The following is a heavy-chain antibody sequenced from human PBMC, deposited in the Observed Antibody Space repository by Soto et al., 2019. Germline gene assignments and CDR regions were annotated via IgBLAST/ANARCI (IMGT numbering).Heavy chain of an antibody. V-gene: IGHV1-3*01. CDR2: INAGNGNT. J-gene: IGHJ6*02. CDR3: AKDFDYYYYAMDV. Sequence: QVQLVQSAAEMKKPGASVKVSCKASGYTFTSYAIHWVRQAPGQRLEWMGWINAGNGNTKYSQKFQGRVTISRDTSAGTAYMELSSLMSEDTAAYYCAKDFDYYYYAMDVWGQGTTVTVSS. D-gene: IGHD3-3*01. CDR1: GYTFTSYA.